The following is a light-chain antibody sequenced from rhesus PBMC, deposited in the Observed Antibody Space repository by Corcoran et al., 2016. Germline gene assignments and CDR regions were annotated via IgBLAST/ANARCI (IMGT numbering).Light chain of an antibody. V-gene: IGKV1-74*01. Sequence: DIQVTQSPSYLSASVGDRVTITCRASENVNNYLNWYQQKPGKAPKLQIHKASTLLSGVPSRFSGSGSGTDYTFTISSLQPEDVASYYCQQGYGTPFTFGPGTKLDIK. CDR2: KAS. J-gene: IGKJ3*01. CDR3: QQGYGTPFT. CDR1: ENVNNY.